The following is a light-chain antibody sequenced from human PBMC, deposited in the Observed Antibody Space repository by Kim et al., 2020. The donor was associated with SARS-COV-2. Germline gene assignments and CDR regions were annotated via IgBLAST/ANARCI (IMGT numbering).Light chain of an antibody. Sequence: TVTISCTGSSGNIACHHVQWYQQRPGSAPTTVIYEDNERPSGVPDRFSGSIDSSSNSASLTNSGLKTEDEADYYCQSYDDSNRWVFGGGTKVTVL. CDR3: QSYDDSNRWV. CDR2: EDN. V-gene: IGLV6-57*02. CDR1: SGNIACHH. J-gene: IGLJ3*02.